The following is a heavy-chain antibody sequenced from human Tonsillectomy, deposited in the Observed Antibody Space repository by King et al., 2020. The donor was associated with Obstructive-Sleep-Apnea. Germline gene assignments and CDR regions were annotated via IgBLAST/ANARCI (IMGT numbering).Heavy chain of an antibody. Sequence: VQLVESGGGLVQPGRSLRLSCTASGFTFGDYAMNWFRQAPGKGLEWVSFIRSKAYGGTTQYAASVKGRFTISRDDSKSIAYLQMNSLKTEDTALYYCTRDRNVYDSSGYSTDYWGPGTLVTVSS. CDR3: TRDRNVYDSSGYSTDY. CDR2: IRSKAYGGTT. CDR1: GFTFGDYA. V-gene: IGHV3-49*03. D-gene: IGHD3-22*01. J-gene: IGHJ4*02.